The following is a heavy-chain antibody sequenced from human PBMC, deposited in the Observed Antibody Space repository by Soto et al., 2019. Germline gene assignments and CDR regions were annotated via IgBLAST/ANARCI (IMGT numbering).Heavy chain of an antibody. J-gene: IGHJ5*02. CDR3: ARGPIAVAGGLDP. Sequence: ASVKVSCKASGYTFTSYAMHWVRQAPGQRLEWMGWINAGNGNTKYSQKFQGRVTITRDTSASTAYMELSSLRSEDTAVYYCARGPIAVAGGLDPWGQGTLVTSPQ. CDR2: INAGNGNT. D-gene: IGHD6-19*01. V-gene: IGHV1-3*01. CDR1: GYTFTSYA.